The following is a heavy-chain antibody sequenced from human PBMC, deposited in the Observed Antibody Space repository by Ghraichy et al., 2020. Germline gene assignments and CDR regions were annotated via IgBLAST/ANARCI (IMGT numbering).Heavy chain of an antibody. V-gene: IGHV4-61*01. D-gene: IGHD1-26*01. J-gene: IGHJ1*01. Sequence: SETLSLTCTVSGGSVSSGSHYWSWIRQPPGKGLECIGYISYSGSTDYNPSLKSRVTISLDTSTNQLSLKLRFVTSADTAVYYCARGYSGSYFLFQLWGQGTLVTVSP. CDR2: ISYSGST. CDR1: GGSVSSGSHY. CDR3: ARGYSGSYFLFQL.